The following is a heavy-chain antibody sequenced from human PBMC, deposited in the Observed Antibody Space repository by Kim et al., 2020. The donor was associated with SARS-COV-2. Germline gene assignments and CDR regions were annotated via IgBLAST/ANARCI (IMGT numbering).Heavy chain of an antibody. V-gene: IGHV4-39*01. D-gene: IGHD3-22*01. J-gene: IGHJ4*02. Sequence: SLKSRVTISVDTSKTQFSLKLSSVTAADTAVYYCAITYYYDSSGYYPFDYWGQGTLVTVSS. CDR3: AITYYYDSSGYYPFDY.